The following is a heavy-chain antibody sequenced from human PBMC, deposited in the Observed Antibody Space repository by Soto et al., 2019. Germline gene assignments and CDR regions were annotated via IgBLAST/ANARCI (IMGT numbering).Heavy chain of an antibody. J-gene: IGHJ4*02. CDR3: ARQSNLLDY. Sequence: PGGSLRLSCAASGFTFSPFWMHWVRQVPGKGPVWVSRINSDGNSTSYADSVKGRFTISRDNAKNTLYLQMNSLRAEDTAVYYCARQSNLLDYWGQGTLVIVSS. CDR2: INSDGNST. CDR1: GFTFSPFW. V-gene: IGHV3-74*01. D-gene: IGHD4-4*01.